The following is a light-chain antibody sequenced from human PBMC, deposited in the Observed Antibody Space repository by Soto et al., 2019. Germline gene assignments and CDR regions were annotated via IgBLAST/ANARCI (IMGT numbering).Light chain of an antibody. V-gene: IGKV4-1*01. Sequence: LLPPSPDALSVSLGPRATVNCKSSQSLLYSSNNKNYFAWYQQKPGQPPKLLIYWASTRESGVPDRFSGSGSGTDFTLTISSLQAEDVAVYYCQQYYSTPRTFGQGTKVDI. CDR3: QQYYSTPRT. CDR1: QSLLYSSNNKNY. CDR2: WAS. J-gene: IGKJ1*01.